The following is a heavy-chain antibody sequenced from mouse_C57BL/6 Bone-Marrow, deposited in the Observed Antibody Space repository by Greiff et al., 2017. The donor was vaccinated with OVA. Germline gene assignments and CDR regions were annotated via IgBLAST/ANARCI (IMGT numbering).Heavy chain of an antibody. V-gene: IGHV1-80*01. CDR3: ARGYDGYYLYYYAMDY. J-gene: IGHJ4*01. Sequence: VQLQQSGAELVKPGASVKISCKASGYAFSSYWMNWVKQRPGTGLEWIGQIYPGDGDTNYNGKFKGKATLTADKSSSTAYMQLSSLTSEDSAVYFWARGYDGYYLYYYAMDYWGQGTSVTVSS. CDR2: IYPGDGDT. CDR1: GYAFSSYW. D-gene: IGHD2-3*01.